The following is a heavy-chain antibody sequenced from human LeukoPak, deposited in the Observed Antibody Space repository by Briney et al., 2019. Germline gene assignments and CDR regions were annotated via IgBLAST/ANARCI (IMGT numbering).Heavy chain of an antibody. J-gene: IGHJ4*02. CDR1: GGSISSGCYY. D-gene: IGHD1-7*01. Sequence: SETLSLTCTVSGGSISSGCYYLTWLPQPPGQGLEWIGQIYYNGDTSYNPSLKSRVTISVDTSKNQFSLKLTSVSAADTAVYYCARDFVSAGGELPFDSWGQGTLVTVSS. CDR2: IYYNGDT. CDR3: ARDFVSAGGELPFDS. V-gene: IGHV4-61*01.